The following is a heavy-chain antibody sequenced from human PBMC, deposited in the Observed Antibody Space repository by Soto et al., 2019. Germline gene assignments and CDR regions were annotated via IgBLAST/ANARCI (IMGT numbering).Heavy chain of an antibody. D-gene: IGHD2-15*01. CDR3: ARDPRYCSGGSCYSASYNWFDP. CDR1: GYTFTSYY. J-gene: IGHJ5*02. V-gene: IGHV1-46*01. CDR2: INPSGGST. Sequence: QVQLVQSGAEVKKPGASVKVSCKASGYTFTSYYMHWVRQAPGQGLEWMGIINPSGGSTSYAQKFQGRVTMTRDTSTSTVYMELSSLRSEDTAVYYCARDPRYCSGGSCYSASYNWFDPWGQGTLVTVSS.